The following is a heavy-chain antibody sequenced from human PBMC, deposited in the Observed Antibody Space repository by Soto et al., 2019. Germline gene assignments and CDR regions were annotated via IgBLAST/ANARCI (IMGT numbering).Heavy chain of an antibody. V-gene: IGHV3-74*01. J-gene: IGHJ4*02. CDR3: ARMGIAAAGTDY. CDR2: INSDGSST. Sequence: HPGGSLRLSCAASGFTFSSYWMHWVRQAPGKGLVWVSRINSDGSSTSYADSVKGRFTISRDNAKNTLYLQMNSLRAEDTAVYYCARMGIAAAGTDYWGQGTLVTVSS. D-gene: IGHD6-13*01. CDR1: GFTFSSYW.